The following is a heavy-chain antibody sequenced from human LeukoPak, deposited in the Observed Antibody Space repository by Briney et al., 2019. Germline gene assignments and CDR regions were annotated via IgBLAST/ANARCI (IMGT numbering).Heavy chain of an antibody. CDR1: VGSFSSYY. D-gene: IGHD5-24*01. V-gene: IGHV4-34*01. CDR3: ARLGDGYTRPPGY. CDR2: INHGGAT. J-gene: IGHJ4*02. Sequence: SETLSLTCAVYVGSFSSYYWSWVRQAPGKGLEWVGEINHGGATNYNPSLESRVTISVDTSKNQFSLKLTSVTAADTAVYYCARLGDGYTRPPGYWGQGTTVTVSS.